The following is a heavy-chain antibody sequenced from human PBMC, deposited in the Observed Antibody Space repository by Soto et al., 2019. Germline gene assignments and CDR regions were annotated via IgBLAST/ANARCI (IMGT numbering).Heavy chain of an antibody. CDR2: INHSGST. D-gene: IGHD6-6*01. CDR1: GGSLSGYY. CDR3: ARGRRLYSSSSHFAP. Sequence: SETLSLTCAVYGGSLSGYYWSWIRQPPGKGLEWIGEINHSGSTNYNPSLKSRVTISVDTSKNQFSLKLSSVTAADTAVYYCARGRRLYSSSSHFAPWGQGTLVTVSS. J-gene: IGHJ5*02. V-gene: IGHV4-34*01.